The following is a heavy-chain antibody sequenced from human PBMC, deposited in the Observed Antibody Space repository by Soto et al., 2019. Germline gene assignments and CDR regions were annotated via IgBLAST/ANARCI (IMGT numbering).Heavy chain of an antibody. CDR2: ISSSSSYI. D-gene: IGHD3-22*01. Sequence: VQLVESGGGLVKPGGSLRLSCAASGFTFSSYSMNWVRQAPGKGLEWVSSISSSSSYIYYADSVKGRFTISRDNAKNSLYLQMNSLRAEDTAVYDCARPPNYYDSSGYYGYWGQGTLVTVSS. CDR3: ARPPNYYDSSGYYGY. CDR1: GFTFSSYS. J-gene: IGHJ4*02. V-gene: IGHV3-21*01.